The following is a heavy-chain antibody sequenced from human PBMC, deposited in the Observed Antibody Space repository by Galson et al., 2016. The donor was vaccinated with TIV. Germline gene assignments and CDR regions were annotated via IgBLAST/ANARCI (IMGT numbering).Heavy chain of an antibody. CDR3: ARVYNSYFIGY. J-gene: IGHJ4*02. D-gene: IGHD3-10*01. V-gene: IGHV3-23*01. CDR2: SSTSGRTT. Sequence: SLRLSCAASGFTFSIFAMTWVRQAPGKGLEWVSASSTSGRTTYYADSVKGRFTISRDNSKSTLYLQMSSLRPGDSAVYLCARVYNSYFIGYWGQGTLVTVSS. CDR1: GFTFSIFA.